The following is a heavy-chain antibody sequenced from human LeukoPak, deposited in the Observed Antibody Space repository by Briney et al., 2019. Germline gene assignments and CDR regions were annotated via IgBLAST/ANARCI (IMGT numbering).Heavy chain of an antibody. D-gene: IGHD2/OR15-2a*01. CDR1: GGSISSSSYY. J-gene: IGHJ3*02. CDR3: ARQAIEYLSDPFDI. V-gene: IGHV4-39*01. CDR2: MYYSGTS. Sequence: PSETLSLTCAVSGGSISSSSYYWGWIRQPPGKGLEWTGSMYYSGTSFYNSSLNSRVTMSVDTSRNQFSLRLSSVTAADTALYYCARQAIEYLSDPFDIWGQGTMVTVSS.